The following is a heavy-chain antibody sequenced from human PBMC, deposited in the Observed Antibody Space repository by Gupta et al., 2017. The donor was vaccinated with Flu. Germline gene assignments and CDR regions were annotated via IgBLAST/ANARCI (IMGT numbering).Heavy chain of an antibody. Sequence: VSGGSIGSYYWSWIRQSPGKGLEWIGNIYFTGTTSYDPSLKSRVTISVDTSKNQFFLRLRSVTAADTAVYYCARGSGAYTYGYSLIYDFWGQ. D-gene: IGHD5-18*01. V-gene: IGHV4-59*01. CDR2: IYFTGTT. J-gene: IGHJ4*02. CDR3: ARGSGAYTYGYSLIYDF. CDR1: GGSIGSYY.